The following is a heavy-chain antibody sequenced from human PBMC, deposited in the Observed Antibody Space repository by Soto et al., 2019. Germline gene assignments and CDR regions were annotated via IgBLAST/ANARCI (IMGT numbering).Heavy chain of an antibody. CDR1: GHTFTSYG. Sequence: ASVKVSCKASGHTFTSYGISWVRQAPGQGLEWMGWISAYNGNTNYAQKLQGRVTMTTDTSTSTAYMELRSLRSDDTAVYYCAREGGELPYYYYGMDVWGQGTTVTVSS. D-gene: IGHD3-10*01. CDR3: AREGGELPYYYYGMDV. V-gene: IGHV1-18*01. CDR2: ISAYNGNT. J-gene: IGHJ6*02.